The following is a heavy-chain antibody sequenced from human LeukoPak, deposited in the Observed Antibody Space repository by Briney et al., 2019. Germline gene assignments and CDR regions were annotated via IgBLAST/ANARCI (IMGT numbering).Heavy chain of an antibody. V-gene: IGHV1-69*13. CDR3: ARDGRDLHYYDSSGYYYNY. CDR1: GGTFSSYA. D-gene: IGHD3-22*01. J-gene: IGHJ4*02. Sequence: GASVKVSCEASGGTFSSYAISWVRQAPGQGLEWMGGIIPIFGTANYAQKFQGRVTITADESTSTAYMELSSLRSEDTAVYYCARDGRDLHYYDSSGYYYNYWGQGTLVTVSS. CDR2: IIPIFGTA.